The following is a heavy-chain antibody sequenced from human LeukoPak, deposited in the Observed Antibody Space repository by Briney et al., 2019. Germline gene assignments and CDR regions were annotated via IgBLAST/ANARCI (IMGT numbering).Heavy chain of an antibody. Sequence: GASVKVSCKASGYTFTSYGISWVRQAPGQGLEWMGWISAYNGNTNYAQKLQGRDTITTDTTTSTAYMELRSLRSDATAVYSCAMSPSGTFDYWGQGTLVTVSS. CDR1: GYTFTSYG. V-gene: IGHV1-18*01. CDR2: ISAYNGNT. CDR3: AMSPSGTFDY. J-gene: IGHJ4*02. D-gene: IGHD1/OR15-1a*01.